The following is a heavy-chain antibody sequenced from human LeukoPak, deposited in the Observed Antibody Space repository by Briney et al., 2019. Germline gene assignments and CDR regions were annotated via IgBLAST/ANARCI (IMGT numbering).Heavy chain of an antibody. CDR2: IYPGDSDT. Sequence: GESLNISCKGSGYSFTTYWIAWVRQMPGKGLEWMGIIYPGDSDTKYSPSFQGQVTISADKSISTAYLQWSSLKASDTAIYYCARRDSHGPFDFWGQGTLVTVSS. CDR3: ARRDSHGPFDF. V-gene: IGHV5-51*01. CDR1: GYSFTTYW. D-gene: IGHD5-18*01. J-gene: IGHJ4*02.